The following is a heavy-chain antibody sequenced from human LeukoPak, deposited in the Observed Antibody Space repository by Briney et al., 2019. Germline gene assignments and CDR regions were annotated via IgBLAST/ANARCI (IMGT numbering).Heavy chain of an antibody. J-gene: IGHJ5*02. CDR2: IHYLRSA. CDR3: ARADEYVST. D-gene: IGHD3-16*01. Sequence: SETLSPTCTVSGASITSYFWSWIRQPPGQGLEWIGYIHYLRSAIYNPSLKSRLTISVDTSKYQFSLQLSSVTAADTAVYYCARADEYVSTWGQGTLVTVSS. CDR1: GASITSYF. V-gene: IGHV4-59*01.